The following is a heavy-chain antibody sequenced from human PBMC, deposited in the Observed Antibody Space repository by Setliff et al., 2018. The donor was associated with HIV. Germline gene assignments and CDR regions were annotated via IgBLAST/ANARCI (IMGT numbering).Heavy chain of an antibody. D-gene: IGHD3-22*01. V-gene: IGHV1-46*02. CDR1: GGSLNTHT. CDR3: ARCYYDSSGPTVAFDI. J-gene: IGHJ3*02. Sequence: ASVKVSCKASGGSLNTHTIGWVRQAPGQGLEWMGLINPSGGKTSYAKKFQGRLTMTRDTSRSTVYMELSSLRSEDTAMYYCARCYYDSSGPTVAFDIWGQGTVVTVSS. CDR2: INPSGGKT.